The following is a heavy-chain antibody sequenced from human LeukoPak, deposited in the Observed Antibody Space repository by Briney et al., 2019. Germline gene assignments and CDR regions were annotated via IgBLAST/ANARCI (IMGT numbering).Heavy chain of an antibody. Sequence: SSETLSLTCTVSGGSISSSSYYWGWIRQPPGKGLEWIGSIYYSGSTYYNPSLKSRVTISVDMSKNQFSLKLSSVTAADTAVYYCATMTTVTTAFDYWGQGTLVTVSS. V-gene: IGHV4-39*01. CDR1: GGSISSSSYY. CDR3: ATMTTVTTAFDY. J-gene: IGHJ4*02. D-gene: IGHD4-17*01. CDR2: IYYSGST.